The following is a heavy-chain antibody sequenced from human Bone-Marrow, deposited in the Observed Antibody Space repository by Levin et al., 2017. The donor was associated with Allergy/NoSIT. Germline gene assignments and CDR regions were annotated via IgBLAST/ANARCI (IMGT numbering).Heavy chain of an antibody. J-gene: IGHJ6*02. D-gene: IGHD3-16*02. V-gene: IGHV3-72*01. CDR1: GFTFSDQY. CDR3: AREEGWGYHYGMDV. Sequence: GGSLRLSCAASGFTFSDQYMDWVRQAPGKGLEWVGRTRQKTYNYDTLYAASVQGRFTISRDDSGNSMHLQMNNLKTEDTAVYYCAREEGWGYHYGMDVWGQGTTVTVSS. CDR2: TRQKTYNYDT.